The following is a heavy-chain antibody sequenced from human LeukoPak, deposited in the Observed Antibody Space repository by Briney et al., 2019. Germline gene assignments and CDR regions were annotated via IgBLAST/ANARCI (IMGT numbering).Heavy chain of an antibody. CDR2: NGASGSNT. CDR1: GFNFNTFA. J-gene: IGHJ4*02. V-gene: IGHV3-23*01. CDR3: AKRLTVVGTSPWTD. D-gene: IGHD6-13*01. Sequence: LAGGSLRLSCSASGFNFNTFAMNGLGQAPGKGLARVSGNGASGSNTYYADSVKGRFTISRDNSKNALYLQMNSLRAEDTAVYYCAKRLTVVGTSPWTDWGQGTLVTVSS.